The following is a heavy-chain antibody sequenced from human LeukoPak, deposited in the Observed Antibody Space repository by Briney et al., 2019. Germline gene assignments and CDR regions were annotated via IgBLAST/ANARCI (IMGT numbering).Heavy chain of an antibody. CDR1: GDSVSSDNAA. V-gene: IGHV6-1*01. Sequence: SQTLSLTCVISGDSVSSDNAAWNWIRQSPSRGLEWLGRTYYRSKWNNDYAVSLKSRITINPDTSKNQFSLQLSSVTPEDTGVYYCARGISLIRAFDPWGQGTSVTVSS. D-gene: IGHD3-10*01. J-gene: IGHJ5*02. CDR3: ARGISLIRAFDP. CDR2: TYYRSKWNN.